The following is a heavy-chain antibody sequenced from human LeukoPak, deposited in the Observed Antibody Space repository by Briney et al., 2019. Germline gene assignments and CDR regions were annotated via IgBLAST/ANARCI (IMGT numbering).Heavy chain of an antibody. CDR1: GGSISSYY. Sequence: TSETLSLTCTVSGGSISSYYWSWIRQPPGKGLEWIGYIYYSGSTNYNPSLKSRVTISVDTSKNQFSLKLSSVTAADTAVYYCARDMESGSGSYYFPGWFDPWGQGTLVTVSS. D-gene: IGHD3-10*01. CDR2: IYYSGST. J-gene: IGHJ5*02. V-gene: IGHV4-59*01. CDR3: ARDMESGSGSYYFPGWFDP.